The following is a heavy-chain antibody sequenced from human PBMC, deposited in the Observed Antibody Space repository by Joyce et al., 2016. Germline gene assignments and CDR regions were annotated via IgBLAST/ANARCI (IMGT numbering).Heavy chain of an antibody. D-gene: IGHD4-17*01. V-gene: IGHV1-69*18. CDR1: GDTSKNIG. J-gene: IGHJ4*02. CDR2: SLPGVASV. Sequence: QVQLVQSGAEVQKPGSSVKISCKASGDTSKNIGISWVRQTPGQGLDWMGNSLPGVASVKFAQKLQGRVSITADEAMSTAYMELTRLTSEDTAVYYCAKVGGYGDYGFFDSWGQGTLVTVSS. CDR3: AKVGGYGDYGFFDS.